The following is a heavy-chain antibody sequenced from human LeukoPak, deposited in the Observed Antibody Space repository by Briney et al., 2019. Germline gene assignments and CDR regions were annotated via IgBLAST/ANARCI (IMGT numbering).Heavy chain of an antibody. J-gene: IGHJ4*02. D-gene: IGHD1-26*01. V-gene: IGHV3-23*01. CDR3: ANWVRVGAIIRDY. Sequence: GGSPGLSCAASGFTFISYAMSWGRPAPGEGLEWGSAISGSGGSTYYADSVKGRFTISRDNSKNTLYLQMNSLRAEDTAVYYCANWVRVGAIIRDYWGQGTLVTVSS. CDR2: ISGSGGST. CDR1: GFTFISYA.